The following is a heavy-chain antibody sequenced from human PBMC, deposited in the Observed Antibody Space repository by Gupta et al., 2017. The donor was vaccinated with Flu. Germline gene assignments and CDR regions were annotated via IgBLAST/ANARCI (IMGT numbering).Heavy chain of an antibody. V-gene: IGHV3-13*04. CDR3: ARAPAYDYVWGSYRSAHYYYGMDV. J-gene: IGHJ6*02. CDR2: IGTAGDT. D-gene: IGHD3-16*02. Sequence: EVQLVESGGGLVQPGGSLRLSCAASGFTFSSYDMHWVRQATGKGLEWVSAIGTAGDTYYPGSVKGRFTISRENGKNSLYLQMNSLRAGDTAVYYCARAPAYDYVWGSYRSAHYYYGMDVWGQGTTVTVSS. CDR1: GFTFSSYD.